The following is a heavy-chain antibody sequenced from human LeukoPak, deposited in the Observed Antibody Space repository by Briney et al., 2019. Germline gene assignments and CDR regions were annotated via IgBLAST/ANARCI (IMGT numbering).Heavy chain of an antibody. Sequence: GGSLRLSCAASGFTFNNAWMSWIRQAPEKGLEWVGRIKSKSHGGPTDYAAPVKGRFTISRDDSKNTLYLQMNSLKIEDTAVYYCTTDYVWGTYRYFDYWGRGTLVAVSS. J-gene: IGHJ4*02. CDR1: GFTFNNAW. V-gene: IGHV3-15*01. D-gene: IGHD3-16*02. CDR2: IKSKSHGGPT. CDR3: TTDYVWGTYRYFDY.